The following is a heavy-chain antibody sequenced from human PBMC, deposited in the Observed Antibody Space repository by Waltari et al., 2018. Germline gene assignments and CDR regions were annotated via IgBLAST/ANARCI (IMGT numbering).Heavy chain of an antibody. V-gene: IGHV3-7*01. J-gene: IGHJ5*01. CDR2: IKHDGSEK. CDR3: AREDNVYNWFDS. D-gene: IGHD3-10*02. CDR1: GFTFSSDW. Sequence: EVQLVESGGGLVQPGGSLSLSCEASGFTFSSDWMRWVRQAPGKGLEWVANIKHDGSEKDYLDSVKGRFTISRDNAKNSLFLQMNSLRVEDTAVYYCAREDNVYNWFDSWGQGTLVTVSS.